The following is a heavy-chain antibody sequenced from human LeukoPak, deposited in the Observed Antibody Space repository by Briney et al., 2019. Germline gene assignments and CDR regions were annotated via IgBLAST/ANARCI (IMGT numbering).Heavy chain of an antibody. CDR1: GFTFSSYW. CDR2: INTDGSST. CDR3: AKARGSSTSLFFDY. Sequence: GGSLRLSCAASGFTFSSYWMHWVRQAPGKGLVWVSRINTDGSSTSYADSVKGRFTISRDNAKNTLYLQMNSLRAEDTAVFYCAKARGSSTSLFFDYWGQGTLVTVSS. V-gene: IGHV3-74*01. D-gene: IGHD2-2*01. J-gene: IGHJ4*02.